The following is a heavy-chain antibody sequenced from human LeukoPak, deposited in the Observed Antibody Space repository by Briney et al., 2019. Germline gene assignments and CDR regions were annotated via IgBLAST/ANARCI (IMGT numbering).Heavy chain of an antibody. V-gene: IGHV4-31*03. D-gene: IGHD3-22*01. CDR1: GGALSRGAYY. CDR2: IYNTGTT. J-gene: IGHJ2*01. CDR3: ARESPDYNYDSSAPGWYFAL. Sequence: PSETLSLTCTLSGGALSRGAYYWSWIRQHPGKGLEWMGYIYNTGTTPYIPSLRGRVTISIDTSKNQFSMKLSSVTAADTAAYFCARESPDYNYDSSAPGWYFALWGRGTPVTVPS.